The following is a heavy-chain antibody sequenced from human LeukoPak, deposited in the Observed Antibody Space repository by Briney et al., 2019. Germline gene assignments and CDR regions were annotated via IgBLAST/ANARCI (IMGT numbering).Heavy chain of an antibody. CDR2: ISGSGGST. J-gene: IGHJ6*02. CDR3: AKVGGVLRFLEWLEPDYGMDV. Sequence: GGSLRLSCAASGFTFSSYAMSWVCQAPGKGLEWVSAISGSGGSTYYADSVKGRFTISRDNSKNTLYLQMNSLRAEDTAVYYCAKVGGVLRFLEWLEPDYGMDVWGQGTTVTVSS. D-gene: IGHD3-3*01. V-gene: IGHV3-23*01. CDR1: GFTFSSYA.